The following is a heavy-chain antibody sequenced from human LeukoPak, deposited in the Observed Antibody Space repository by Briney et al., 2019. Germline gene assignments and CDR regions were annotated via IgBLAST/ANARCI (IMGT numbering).Heavy chain of an antibody. CDR1: GGSFSGYY. J-gene: IGHJ6*03. CDR2: IYYSGST. Sequence: PSETLSLTCAVYGGSFSGYYWSWIRQPPGKGLEWIGYIYYSGSTNYNPSLKSRVTISVDTSKNQFSLKLSSVTAADTAVYYCARVDSDSSPKGYYYYYMDVWGKGTTVTVSS. D-gene: IGHD6-13*01. V-gene: IGHV4-59*01. CDR3: ARVDSDSSPKGYYYYYMDV.